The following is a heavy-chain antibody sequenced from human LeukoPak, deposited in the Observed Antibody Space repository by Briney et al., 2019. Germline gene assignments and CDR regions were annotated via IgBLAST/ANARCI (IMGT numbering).Heavy chain of an antibody. V-gene: IGHV3-7*01. CDR2: IKEDGSEE. D-gene: IGHD3/OR15-3a*01. CDR1: GFTLSTSW. CDR3: VRGWTGGDDF. Sequence: GGSLRLSCEASGFTLSTSWMSWVRQAPGKGLEWVANIKEDGSEENYVDSVKGRFSISRDNAKNSVYLQMNSLRPEDTAIYYCVRGWTGGDDFWGQGTLVTVSS. J-gene: IGHJ4*02.